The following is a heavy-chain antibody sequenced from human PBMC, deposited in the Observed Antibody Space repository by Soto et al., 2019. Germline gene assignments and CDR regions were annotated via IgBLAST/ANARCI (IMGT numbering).Heavy chain of an antibody. D-gene: IGHD3-22*01. J-gene: IGHJ2*01. Sequence: PGGSLRLSCAASGFTFSSYEMNWVRQAPGKGLEWVSYISSSGSTIYYADSVKGRFTISRDNAKNSLYLQMNSLRAEDTAVYYCARERRGTMIVVVSTTADRYFDPWGRGTLVTGSA. CDR1: GFTFSSYE. V-gene: IGHV3-48*03. CDR2: ISSSGSTI. CDR3: ARERRGTMIVVVSTTADRYFDP.